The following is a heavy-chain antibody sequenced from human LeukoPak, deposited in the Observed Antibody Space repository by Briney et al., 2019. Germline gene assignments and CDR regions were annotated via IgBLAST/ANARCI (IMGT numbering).Heavy chain of an antibody. Sequence: ASVKVSCKASGYTFTGYYMHWVRQAPGQGLEWMGWINPNSGGTNYAQKFQGRVTMTRDTSISTAYMELSRLRSDDTAVYYCARAMGRWELLGPYDAFDIWGQGTMVTVSS. J-gene: IGHJ3*02. CDR3: ARAMGRWELLGPYDAFDI. CDR2: INPNSGGT. CDR1: GYTFTGYY. V-gene: IGHV1-2*02. D-gene: IGHD1-26*01.